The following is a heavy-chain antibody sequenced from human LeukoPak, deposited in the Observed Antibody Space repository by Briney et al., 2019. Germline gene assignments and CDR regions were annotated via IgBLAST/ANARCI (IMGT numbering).Heavy chain of an antibody. CDR2: ISAYNGNT. J-gene: IGHJ6*03. CDR1: GYTFTSYG. V-gene: IGHV1-18*01. Sequence: ASVKVSCKASGYTFTSYGISWVRQAPGQGLEWMGWISAYNGNTNYAQKLQGRVTMTTDTSTSTAYMELRSLRSDDTAVYYCARDEYYYDSSGYVGHYYMDVWGKGTTVTISS. D-gene: IGHD3-22*01. CDR3: ARDEYYYDSSGYVGHYYMDV.